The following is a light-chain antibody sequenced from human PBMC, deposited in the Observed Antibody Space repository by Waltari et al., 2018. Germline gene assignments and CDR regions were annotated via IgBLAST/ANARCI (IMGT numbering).Light chain of an antibody. J-gene: IGKJ5*01. V-gene: IGKV3D-20*01. CDR2: DAS. CDR1: QSVSSSY. CDR3: QQYGSSPIT. Sequence: DIVLTQSPATLSLSPGDRATLSCGASQSVSSSYLAWYQQKPGLAPRLLIYDASSRATGIPDRFSGSGSGTDFTLTISRLEPEDFAVYYCQQYGSSPITFGQGTRLEIK.